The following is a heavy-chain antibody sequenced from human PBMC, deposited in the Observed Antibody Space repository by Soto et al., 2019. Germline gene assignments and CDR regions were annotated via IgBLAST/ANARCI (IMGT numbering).Heavy chain of an antibody. CDR2: ISSSGGST. V-gene: IGHV3-23*04. J-gene: IGHJ6*02. CDR1: GFTFSDYY. D-gene: IGHD3-10*01. CDR3: AKEKRYGSDYYYGMDV. Sequence: VQLVESGGGLVKPGGSLRLSCAASGFTFSDYYMSWIRQAPGKGLEWVSAISSSGGSTYYADSVKGRFTISRDNSKNTLYLQMNSLRAEDTAVYYCAKEKRYGSDYYYGMDVWGQGTTVTVSS.